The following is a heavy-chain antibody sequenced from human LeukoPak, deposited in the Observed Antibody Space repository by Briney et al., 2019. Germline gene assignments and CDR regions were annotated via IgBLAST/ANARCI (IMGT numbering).Heavy chain of an antibody. CDR1: GFTFSTYE. J-gene: IGHJ3*01. CDR3: ARSNILNAFEV. Sequence: GGSLRLSCAASGFTFSTYEMNWVRQARGKGLEGVSYISSDGKNIYYADSVKGGFTISRDDAKNSLYLQMSSLRAEDTAFYYCARSNILNAFEVWGQGTMVTVSS. V-gene: IGHV3-48*03. CDR2: ISSDGKNI. D-gene: IGHD2/OR15-2a*01.